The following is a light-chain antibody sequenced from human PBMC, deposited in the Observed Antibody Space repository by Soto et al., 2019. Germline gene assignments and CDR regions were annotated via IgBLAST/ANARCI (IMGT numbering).Light chain of an antibody. CDR1: SSDVGGYNY. V-gene: IGLV2-14*03. CDR3: SSYTGSSTYV. Sequence: QSVLTQPASVSGSPGQSITISCTGTSSDVGGYNYVSWYQQHPGKAPKLMIYDVSNRPSGVSNRFSGSKSGNTASLTISGLQADDESDYYCSSYTGSSTYVFGTGTKLTVL. CDR2: DVS. J-gene: IGLJ1*01.